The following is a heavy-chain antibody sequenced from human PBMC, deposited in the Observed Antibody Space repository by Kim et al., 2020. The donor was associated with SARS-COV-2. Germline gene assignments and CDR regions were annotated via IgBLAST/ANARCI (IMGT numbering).Heavy chain of an antibody. D-gene: IGHD3-3*01. V-gene: IGHV1-2*02. J-gene: IGHJ4*02. Sequence: KFKGRVTMTRDTSISTAYMELSRLRSDDTAVYYCARTVVTIFGVVMGVDYWGQGTLVTVSS. CDR3: ARTVVTIFGVVMGVDY.